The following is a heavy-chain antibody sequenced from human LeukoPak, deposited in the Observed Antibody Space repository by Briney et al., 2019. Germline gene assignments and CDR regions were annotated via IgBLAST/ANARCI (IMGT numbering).Heavy chain of an antibody. CDR3: ARGGRFGGSVSHYGMDV. J-gene: IGHJ6*02. CDR2: IYNSGTT. CDR1: GYYIRSGFY. Sequence: SETLSLTCTVSGYYIRSGFYWGWIRQPPGKGLEWIGGIYNSGTTYYNPALKSRVTVSVDTSKNQFSLELTSVTVADTAVYLCARGGRFGGSVSHYGMDVWGQGTTVTVSS. D-gene: IGHD3-16*01. V-gene: IGHV4-38-2*02.